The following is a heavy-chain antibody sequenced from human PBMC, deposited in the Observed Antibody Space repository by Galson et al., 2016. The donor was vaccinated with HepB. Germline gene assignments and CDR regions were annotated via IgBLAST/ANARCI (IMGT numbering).Heavy chain of an antibody. CDR1: GYTLTSYY. CDR3: ARDAEHYDSRHNSFDI. Sequence: SVKVSCKASGYTLTSYYMHWVRQAPGQGLEWMGMINPSLGSTTYAQNFQDRVTMTRDTSTSTVYLDLSSLTSEDTAVYFCARDAEHYDSRHNSFDIWGQGTMVTVSS. J-gene: IGHJ3*02. D-gene: IGHD3-22*01. CDR2: INPSLGST. V-gene: IGHV1-46*01.